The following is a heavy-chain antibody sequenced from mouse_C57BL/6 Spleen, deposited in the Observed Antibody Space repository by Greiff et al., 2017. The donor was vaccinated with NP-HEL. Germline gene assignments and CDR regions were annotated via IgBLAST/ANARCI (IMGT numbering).Heavy chain of an antibody. CDR3: ARIGTTVVAEDYYAMDY. CDR1: GYAFTNYL. Sequence: QVQLQQSGAELVRPGTSVKVSCKASGYAFTNYLIEWVKQRPGQGLEWIGVINPGSGGTNYNEKFKGKATLNADKSSSTAYMQLSSLTSEDSAVYFCARIGTTVVAEDYYAMDYWGQGTSVTVSS. V-gene: IGHV1-54*01. CDR2: INPGSGGT. D-gene: IGHD1-1*01. J-gene: IGHJ4*01.